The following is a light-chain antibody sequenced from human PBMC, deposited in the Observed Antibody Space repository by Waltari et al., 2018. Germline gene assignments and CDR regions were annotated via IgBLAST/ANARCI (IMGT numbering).Light chain of an antibody. J-gene: IGKJ3*01. V-gene: IGKV1-27*01. CDR2: SAS. CDR3: QNYDTAPFT. Sequence: IQMTQSPSSLSASIGDRVTITCRASRYVTHFLAWYQQRPGKVPRLLIHSASTLQSGVPSRFSGSGSGTEFTLTIDSLQPEDLATYYCQNYDTAPFTFGPGTKVELK. CDR1: RYVTHF.